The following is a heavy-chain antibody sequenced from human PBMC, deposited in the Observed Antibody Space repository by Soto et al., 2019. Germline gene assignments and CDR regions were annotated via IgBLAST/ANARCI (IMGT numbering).Heavy chain of an antibody. CDR1: GGTFSSYS. Sequence: QVQLVQSGAEVKKPGSSVKVSCKASGGTFSSYSINWVRQAPGQGLGWMGEIIPIFGTANYAQKFQGRVTITADESTSTAYMELSSLRSEETAVYYCARDGGRHSGGIDYWGQGTLVIVSS. V-gene: IGHV1-69*01. CDR2: IIPIFGTA. J-gene: IGHJ4*02. CDR3: ARDGGRHSGGIDY. D-gene: IGHD1-26*01.